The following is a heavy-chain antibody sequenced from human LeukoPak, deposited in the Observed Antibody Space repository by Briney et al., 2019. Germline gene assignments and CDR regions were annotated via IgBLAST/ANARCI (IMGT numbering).Heavy chain of an antibody. V-gene: IGHV4-59*01. D-gene: IGHD4-11*01. Sequence: SETLSLTCAVYGGSFSSYYWSWIRQPPGKGLEWIGYIYYSGSTNYNPSLKSRVTISVDTSKNQFSLKLSSVTAADTAVYYCARGYSYYYYYGMDVWGQGTTVTVSS. CDR1: GGSFSSYY. CDR2: IYYSGST. CDR3: ARGYSYYYYYGMDV. J-gene: IGHJ6*02.